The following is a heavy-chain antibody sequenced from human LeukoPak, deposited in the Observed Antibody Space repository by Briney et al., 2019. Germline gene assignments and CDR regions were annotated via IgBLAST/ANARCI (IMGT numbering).Heavy chain of an antibody. J-gene: IGHJ5*02. V-gene: IGHV4-39*07. CDR2: INHSGST. Sequence: PSETLSLTCTVSGGSISSGNYYWNWIRQPPGKGLEWIGEINHSGSTNYNPSLKSRVTISVDTSKNQFSLKLSSVTAADTAVYYCAREGLFGNDILTGPSWFDPWGQGTLVTVSS. D-gene: IGHD3-9*01. CDR1: GGSISSGNYY. CDR3: AREGLFGNDILTGPSWFDP.